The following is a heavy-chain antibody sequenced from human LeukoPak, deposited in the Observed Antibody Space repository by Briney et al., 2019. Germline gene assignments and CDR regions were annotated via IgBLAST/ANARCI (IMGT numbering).Heavy chain of an antibody. D-gene: IGHD4-17*01. J-gene: IGHJ4*02. CDR2: ISSSSSYT. Sequence: SGGSLRLSCAASGFTFSDYYMSWIRQAPGKGLEWVSYISSSSSYTNYADSVKGRFTISRDNAKNSLYLQMNSLRAEDTAVYYCARETDYDYGDYGIDYWGQGTLVTVSS. V-gene: IGHV3-11*06. CDR3: ARETDYDYGDYGIDY. CDR1: GFTFSDYY.